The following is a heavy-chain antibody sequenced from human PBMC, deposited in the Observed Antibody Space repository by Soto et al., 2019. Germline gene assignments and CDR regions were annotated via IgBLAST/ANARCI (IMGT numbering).Heavy chain of an antibody. V-gene: IGHV3-13*04. CDR3: ARGQEVGAHFFDS. CDR2: IGISGDT. CDR1: GFTFSKFD. Sequence: GWSLRLSCEASGFTFSKFDMHWVRQPTGKGVEWVSTIGISGDTYYAVSVKGRFTISRDNAKNSLSLQMNSLRAGDTALYFCARGQEVGAHFFDSWGQGTQVTVSS. J-gene: IGHJ4*02. D-gene: IGHD2-15*01.